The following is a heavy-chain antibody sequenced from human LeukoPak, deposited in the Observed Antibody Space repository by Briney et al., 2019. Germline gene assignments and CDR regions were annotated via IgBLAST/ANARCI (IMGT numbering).Heavy chain of an antibody. V-gene: IGHV1-2*02. D-gene: IGHD2-2*01. CDR1: GYTLTGFY. Sequence: GASVKVSCKVSGYTLTGFYMHWVRQAPGQGLEWMGGINPDGGGTIYAQKFQGRVTMTGDTSIGTAYMELSSLRSEDTAVYYCARWGRRQLPYYFDYWGQGTLVTVSS. CDR2: INPDGGGT. CDR3: ARWGRRQLPYYFDY. J-gene: IGHJ4*02.